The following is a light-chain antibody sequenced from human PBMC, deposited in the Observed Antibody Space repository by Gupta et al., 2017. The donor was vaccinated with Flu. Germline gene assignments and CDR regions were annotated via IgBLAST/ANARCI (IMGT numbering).Light chain of an antibody. CDR2: EDN. J-gene: IGLJ3*02. Sequence: YMLTQPHSVSESPGKTVTISCTRSRGSIARNYVQWHQQRPGRAPMNVIYEDNQRPSGVPDRFSGSIDSSSNSACLXIXGLKTEXEADYYLRDYFSENPVLGGGNRLTVL. CDR3: RDYFSENPV. V-gene: IGLV6-57*03. CDR1: RGSIARNY.